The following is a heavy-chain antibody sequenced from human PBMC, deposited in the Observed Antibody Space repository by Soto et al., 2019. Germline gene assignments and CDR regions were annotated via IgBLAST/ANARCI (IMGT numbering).Heavy chain of an antibody. CDR1: GGSFSGYY. D-gene: IGHD6-13*01. CDR3: ARVDSRYSSSWDWFDP. V-gene: IGHV4-34*01. CDR2: INHSGST. J-gene: IGHJ5*02. Sequence: SETLSLTCAVYGGSFSGYYWSWIRQPPGKGLEWIGEINHSGSTNYNPSLKSRVTISVDTSKNQFSLKLSSVTAADTAVYYCARVDSRYSSSWDWFDPWGQGTLVTVSS.